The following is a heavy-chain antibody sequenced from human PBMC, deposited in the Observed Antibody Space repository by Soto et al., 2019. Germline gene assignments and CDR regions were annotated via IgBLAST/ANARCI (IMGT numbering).Heavy chain of an antibody. V-gene: IGHV3-23*01. CDR3: AKNQGVELVPLATVDWFDP. D-gene: IGHD1-26*01. CDR1: GFIFEKFG. CDR2: ISGSGFKK. Sequence: GGSLRLSCAASGFIFEKFGMSWVRQAPGKGLEWISSISGSGFKKYYADSVKGRFTTSRDNSKSTVYLELNNLSAEDTAVYHCAKNQGVELVPLATVDWFDPWGQGSVVTVSS. J-gene: IGHJ5*02.